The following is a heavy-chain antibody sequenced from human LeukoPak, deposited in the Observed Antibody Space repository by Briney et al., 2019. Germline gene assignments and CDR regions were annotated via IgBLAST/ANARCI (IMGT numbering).Heavy chain of an antibody. D-gene: IGHD4-17*01. J-gene: IGHJ3*02. V-gene: IGHV3-53*01. CDR2: IYSSGST. CDR1: GFTLSSNY. CDR3: ARHLSGDDI. Sequence: RSLRLSCAASGFTLSSNYMSWVRQAPGKGLEWVSIIYSSGSTYYADSVKGRFTISRGNSKNTLYLQMNSLRDEDTAVYYCARHLSGDDIWGQGTMVTVS.